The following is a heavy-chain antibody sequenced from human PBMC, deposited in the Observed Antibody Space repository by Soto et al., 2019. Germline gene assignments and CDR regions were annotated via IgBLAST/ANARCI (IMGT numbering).Heavy chain of an antibody. V-gene: IGHV4-30-4*01. Sequence: SETLSLTCTVSGDSISSNNNYWSWIRQPPGEGLEWIGFISYSGTTSYSPSLKSRVAISRDTSKNTLYLQMNNLRAEDTAVYYCARGASGHSYRSPTFDYWGQGTLVTVSS. J-gene: IGHJ4*02. CDR2: ISYSGTT. CDR1: GDSISSNNNY. CDR3: ARGASGHSYRSPTFDY. D-gene: IGHD3-16*02.